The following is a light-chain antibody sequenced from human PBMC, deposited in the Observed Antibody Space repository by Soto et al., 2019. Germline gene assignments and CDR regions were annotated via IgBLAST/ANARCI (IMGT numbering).Light chain of an antibody. J-gene: IGKJ1*01. CDR1: KSLLHSNGYNY. V-gene: IGKV2-28*01. CDR3: MQPLQSWT. CDR2: LGS. Sequence: TQSPLSLPVTPGEPASMSCRSRKSLLHSNGYNYLDWYLQKPGQSPKLLIYLGSNRASGVPDRLSGSGSGTDFTLKIRRVEAEDVGVYYCMQPLQSWTFGQGTKVDI.